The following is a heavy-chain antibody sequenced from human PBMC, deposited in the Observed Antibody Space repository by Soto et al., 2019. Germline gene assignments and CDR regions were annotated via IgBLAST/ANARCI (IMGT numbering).Heavy chain of an antibody. CDR1: GYTFTSYG. Sequence: QVSLVQSGAEVKKPGASVKVSCKASGYTFTSYGISWVRQAPGQGLEWMGWISAYNGNTNYAQKLQGRVTMTTDTSTSTAYMELRSLRSDDTAVYYCASSLDYGDYIVGYAFDIWGQGTMVTVSS. V-gene: IGHV1-18*04. J-gene: IGHJ3*02. CDR2: ISAYNGNT. CDR3: ASSLDYGDYIVGYAFDI. D-gene: IGHD4-17*01.